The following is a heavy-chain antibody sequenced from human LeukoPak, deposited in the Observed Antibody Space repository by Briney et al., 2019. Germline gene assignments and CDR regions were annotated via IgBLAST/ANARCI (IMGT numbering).Heavy chain of an antibody. V-gene: IGHV3-23*01. J-gene: IGHJ4*02. CDR1: GFTFSSYA. Sequence: GGSLRLSCAASGFTFSSYAMSWVRQAPGKGLEWVSAISGSGGSTYYADSVKGRFTISRDNSKNTLYLQMNSLRAEDTAVYYCAGSYYYGSGSYGYYFDYWGQGTLVTVSS. D-gene: IGHD3-10*01. CDR3: AGSYYYGSGSYGYYFDY. CDR2: ISGSGGST.